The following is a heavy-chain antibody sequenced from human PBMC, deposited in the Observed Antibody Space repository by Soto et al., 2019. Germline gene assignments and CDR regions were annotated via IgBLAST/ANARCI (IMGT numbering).Heavy chain of an antibody. CDR2: IDPSDSYT. V-gene: IGHV5-10-1*01. D-gene: IGHD1-26*01. CDR1: GYSFPSYW. J-gene: IGHJ4*02. Sequence: GEALPSSCKGSGYSFPSYWISWVRQMPGKGLEWMGRIDPSDSYTNYSPSFQGHVTISADKSISTAYLQWSSLKASDTAMYYCARHGVVGAREFAYWGQGTLVTGSA. CDR3: ARHGVVGAREFAY.